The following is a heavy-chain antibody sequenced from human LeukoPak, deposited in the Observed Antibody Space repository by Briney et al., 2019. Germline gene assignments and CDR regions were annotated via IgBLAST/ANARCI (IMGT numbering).Heavy chain of an antibody. V-gene: IGHV1-46*01. CDR1: GYTFTSYY. Sequence: ASVKVSCKASGYTFTSYYMHWVRQAPGQGLEWTGIINPSGGSTSYAQKFQGRVTMTRDMSTSTVYMELSSLRSEDTAVYYCAIVDTAFDIWGQGTMVTVSS. D-gene: IGHD5-18*01. CDR3: AIVDTAFDI. CDR2: INPSGGST. J-gene: IGHJ3*02.